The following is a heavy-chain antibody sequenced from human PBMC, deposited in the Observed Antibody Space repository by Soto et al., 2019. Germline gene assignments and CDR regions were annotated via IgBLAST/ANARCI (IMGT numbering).Heavy chain of an antibody. J-gene: IGHJ6*02. V-gene: IGHV1-18*01. CDR3: ARDRSGWSSSPHYYYGMDV. CDR1: GYTFTSYG. Sequence: GASVKVSCKASGYTFTSYGISWVRQAPGQGLEWMGWISAYNGNTNYAQKLQGRVAMTTDTSTSTAYMELRSLRSDDTAVYYCARDRSGWSSSPHYYYGMDVWGQGTTVTVSS. D-gene: IGHD6-6*01. CDR2: ISAYNGNT.